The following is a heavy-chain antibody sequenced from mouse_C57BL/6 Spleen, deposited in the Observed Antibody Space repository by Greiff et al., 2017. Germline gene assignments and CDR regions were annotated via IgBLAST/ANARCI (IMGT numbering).Heavy chain of an antibody. J-gene: IGHJ4*01. CDR1: GFSLTSYG. V-gene: IGHV2-6-1*01. CDR2: IWSDGST. CDR3: ARQGGNYVFYYAMDY. D-gene: IGHD2-1*01. Sequence: VKLVESGPGLVAPSQSLSITCTVSGFSLTSYGVHWVRQPPGKGLEWLVVIWSDGSTTYNSALKSRLSISKDNSKSQVFLKMNSLQTDDTAMYYCARQGGNYVFYYAMDYWGQGTSATVSS.